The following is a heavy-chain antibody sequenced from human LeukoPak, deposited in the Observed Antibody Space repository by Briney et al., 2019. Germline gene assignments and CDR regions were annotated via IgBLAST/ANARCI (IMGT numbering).Heavy chain of an antibody. CDR1: GGTFSSYA. J-gene: IGHJ4*02. D-gene: IGHD6-19*01. V-gene: IGHV1-69*04. CDR2: VIPILGIA. CDR3: ARGSSGWYLDY. Sequence: SVKVSCKASGGTFSSYAISWVRQAPGQGLEWMGRVIPILGIANYAQKFQGRVTITADKSTSTAYMELSSLRSEDTAVYYCARGSSGWYLDYWGQGTLVTVSS.